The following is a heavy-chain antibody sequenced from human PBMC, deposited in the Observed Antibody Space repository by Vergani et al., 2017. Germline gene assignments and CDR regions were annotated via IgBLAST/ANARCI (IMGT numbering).Heavy chain of an antibody. CDR2: ISGSGGST. CDR3: AKSDQVVPAAMGAFDY. Sequence: VQLVQSGAEVKKPGSSVKVSCKASGGTFSSYAMSWVRQAPGKGLEWVSAISGSGGSTYYADSVKGRFTISRDNSKNTLYLQMNSLRAEDTAVYYCAKSDQVVPAAMGAFDYWGQGTLVTVSS. V-gene: IGHV3-23*04. CDR1: GGTFSSYA. D-gene: IGHD2-2*01. J-gene: IGHJ4*02.